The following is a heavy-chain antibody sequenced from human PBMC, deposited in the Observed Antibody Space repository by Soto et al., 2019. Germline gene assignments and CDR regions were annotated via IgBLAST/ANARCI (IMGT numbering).Heavy chain of an antibody. V-gene: IGHV4-59*08. Sequence: SETLSLTCAVYGGSFSGYYWSWIRQPPGKGLEWIGYIYYSGSTNYNPSLKSRVTISVDTSKNQFSLKLSSVTAADTAVYYCAGTRGYCSSTSCRFDYWGQGTLVTVSS. D-gene: IGHD2-2*01. CDR3: AGTRGYCSSTSCRFDY. J-gene: IGHJ4*02. CDR1: GGSFSGYY. CDR2: IYYSGST.